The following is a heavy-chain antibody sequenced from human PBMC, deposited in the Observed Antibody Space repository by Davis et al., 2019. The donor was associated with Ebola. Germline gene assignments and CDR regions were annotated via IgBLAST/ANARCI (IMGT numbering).Heavy chain of an antibody. V-gene: IGHV5-51*01. J-gene: IGHJ6*03. CDR3: AIHKPRITIFGPPRVYYYYMDV. Sequence: GESLKISCKGSGYNFTNYWIGWVRQMPGKGLEWMGIIYPGDSDSRYRPSFQGQVTISADKSISTAYLQWSSLGASDTAIYYCAIHKPRITIFGPPRVYYYYMDVWGKGTTVTVSS. D-gene: IGHD3-3*01. CDR2: IYPGDSDS. CDR1: GYNFTNYW.